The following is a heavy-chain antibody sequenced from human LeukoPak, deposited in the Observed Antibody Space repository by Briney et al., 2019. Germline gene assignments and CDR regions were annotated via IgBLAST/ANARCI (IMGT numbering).Heavy chain of an antibody. CDR3: ARDYDAFDI. V-gene: IGHV3-21*01. Sequence: PGGSLRLSCAASGFTFSSYSMNWGRQARGKGLEWVSSISSSSSYIYYAASVKGRFTISRDNAKNSLYLQMNSLRAEDTAVYYRARDYDAFDIWGQGTMVTVSS. CDR2: ISSSSSYI. CDR1: GFTFSSYS. J-gene: IGHJ3*02.